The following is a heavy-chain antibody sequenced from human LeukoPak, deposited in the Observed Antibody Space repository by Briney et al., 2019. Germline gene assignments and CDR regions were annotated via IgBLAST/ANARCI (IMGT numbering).Heavy chain of an antibody. CDR1: GFTFSSYW. CDR2: INSDGKST. Sequence: QPGGSLRLSCAASGFTFSSYWMHWVRQGPGEGLVWVSRINSDGKSTSYAESVKGRLTISRDNAKDTLYLQMNSLRAEDTAVYFCAKRRAGSSGFYFDYWGQGTLVTVSS. D-gene: IGHD3-22*01. CDR3: AKRRAGSSGFYFDY. J-gene: IGHJ4*02. V-gene: IGHV3-74*01.